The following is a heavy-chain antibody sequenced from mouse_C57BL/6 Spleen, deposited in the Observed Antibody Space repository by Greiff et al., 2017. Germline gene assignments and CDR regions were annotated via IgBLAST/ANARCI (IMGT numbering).Heavy chain of an antibody. CDR1: GYTFTSYW. CDR2: IDPSDNYT. J-gene: IGHJ3*01. Sequence: VQLQQPGAELVKPGASVKLSCKASGYTFTSYWMQWVKQRPGQGLEWIGEIDPSDNYTNYNQKFKGKATLTVDTSSSTAYMQLSSLTSEDSAVYYCGRGGLRRRFAYWGQGTLVTVSA. V-gene: IGHV1-50*01. CDR3: GRGGLRRRFAY. D-gene: IGHD2-4*01.